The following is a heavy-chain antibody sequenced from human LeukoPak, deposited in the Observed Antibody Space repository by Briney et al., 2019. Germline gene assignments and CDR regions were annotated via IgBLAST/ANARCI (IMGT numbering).Heavy chain of an antibody. Sequence: GGSLRLSCAASGLTVSSNYMSWVRQAPGKGLEWVANIKQDGSEKYYVDSVKGRFTISRDNAKNSLYLQMNSLRAEDTAVYYCARDGVYYDSSGYPDYWGQGTLVTVSS. CDR1: GLTVSSNY. CDR3: ARDGVYYDSSGYPDY. CDR2: IKQDGSEK. V-gene: IGHV3-7*01. D-gene: IGHD3-22*01. J-gene: IGHJ4*02.